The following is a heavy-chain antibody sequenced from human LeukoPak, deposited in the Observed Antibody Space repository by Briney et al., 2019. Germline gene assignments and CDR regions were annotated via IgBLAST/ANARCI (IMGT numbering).Heavy chain of an antibody. CDR3: ARGYYYDSSGYN. J-gene: IGHJ4*02. D-gene: IGHD3-22*01. CDR1: GGTVSSYA. V-gene: IGHV1-69*04. Sequence: GASVKVSCKASGGTVSSYAISWVRQAPGQGLEWMGRIIPILGIANYAQKFQGRVTITADKSTSTAYMELSSLRSEDTAVYYCARGYYYDSSGYNWGQGTLVTVSS. CDR2: IIPILGIA.